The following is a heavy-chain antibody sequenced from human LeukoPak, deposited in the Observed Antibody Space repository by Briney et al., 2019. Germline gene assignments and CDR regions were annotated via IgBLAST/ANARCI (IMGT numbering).Heavy chain of an antibody. CDR3: ARGVSRYSSGWYGPSWFDP. J-gene: IGHJ5*02. CDR2: INHSGST. V-gene: IGHV4-34*01. Sequence: SETLSLTCAVYGGSFSGYYWSWIRQPPGKRLEWIGEINHSGSTNYNPSLKSRVTISVGTSKNQFSLKLSSVTAADTAVYYCARGVSRYSSGWYGPSWFDPWGQGTLVTVSS. CDR1: GGSFSGYY. D-gene: IGHD6-19*01.